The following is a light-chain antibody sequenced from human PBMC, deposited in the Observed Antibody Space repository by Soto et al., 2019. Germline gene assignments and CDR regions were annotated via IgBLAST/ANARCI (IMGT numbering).Light chain of an antibody. CDR1: QSVSTK. CDR2: GAS. J-gene: IGKJ5*01. Sequence: EILNTQSPATPPLSSGQTTNLSCKASQSVSTKLAWYQQKPGQAPGLLINGASTRATGVPARFSGWGSGTEFTLTISSLQSEDFAVYYCQQYHNWPPITFGQGTRLEI. CDR3: QQYHNWPPIT. V-gene: IGKV3-15*01.